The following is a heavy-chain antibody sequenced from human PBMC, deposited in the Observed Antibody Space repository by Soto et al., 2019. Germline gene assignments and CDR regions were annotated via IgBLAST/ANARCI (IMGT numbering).Heavy chain of an antibody. J-gene: IGHJ5*02. D-gene: IGHD3-10*01. CDR2: ISNSGSRI. CDR3: SKHEYFGSGTFSPYNWFDP. Sequence: GGSLRLSCAASGFTFGSSWMTWVRQAPGKGLEWVSDISNSGSRINYSDSVKGRFTISRDNSKNTLYLQMNSLRAEDTAVYYCSKHEYFGSGTFSPYNWFDPWGQGTLVTVSS. V-gene: IGHV3-23*01. CDR1: GFTFGSSW.